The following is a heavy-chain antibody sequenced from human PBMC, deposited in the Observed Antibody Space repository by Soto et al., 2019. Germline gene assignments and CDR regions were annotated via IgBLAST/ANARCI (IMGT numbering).Heavy chain of an antibody. CDR3: AIVSAVPTLRSMDV. V-gene: IGHV4-59*01. CDR2: IYYSGST. D-gene: IGHD4-4*01. CDR1: GGAISTYY. Sequence: PETLSLTCTVSGGAISTYYWNWIRQPPGKGLEWIGYIYYSGSTNYNPSLRGRAILSVDTSKSWFSLRLDSLTAADTAVYYCAIVSAVPTLRSMDVWGQGPSLTLS. J-gene: IGHJ6*02.